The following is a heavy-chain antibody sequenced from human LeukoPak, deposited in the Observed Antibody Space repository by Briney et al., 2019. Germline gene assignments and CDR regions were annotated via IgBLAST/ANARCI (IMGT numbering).Heavy chain of an antibody. CDR3: ARGSMRQFDY. J-gene: IGHJ4*02. V-gene: IGHV5-51*01. Sequence: GESLKISCKGSGYNFTTYWIGWVRQMPGKGLEWMGIIYPGDSDTRYSPSFQGQVTISADKSITTAYLQWSSLKASDTAMYHCARGSMRQFDYWGQGALVTVSS. CDR2: IYPGDSDT. CDR1: GYNFTTYW.